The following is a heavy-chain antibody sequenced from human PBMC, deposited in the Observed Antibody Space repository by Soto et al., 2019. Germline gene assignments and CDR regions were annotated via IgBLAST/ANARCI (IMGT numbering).Heavy chain of an antibody. CDR3: ARDPDTSGSYRYYFDN. CDR2: ISYDGMNK. J-gene: IGHJ4*02. V-gene: IGHV3-30*14. D-gene: IGHD1-26*01. Sequence: QVQLVESGGGVVQPGGSLRLSCVASGFTFSTYSIHWVRQAPGRGLEWLTIISYDGMNKYYADSVKGRITISRDNSRNTVFHQMNSLRTEDTAVYYCARDPDTSGSYRYYFDNWGQGTLVTVSS. CDR1: GFTFSTYS.